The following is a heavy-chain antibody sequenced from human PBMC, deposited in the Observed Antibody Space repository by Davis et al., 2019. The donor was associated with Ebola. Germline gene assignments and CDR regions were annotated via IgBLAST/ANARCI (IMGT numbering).Heavy chain of an antibody. Sequence: GESLKISCAASGFTFSSYAMSWVRQAPGKGLEWVSAISGSGGSTYYADSVKGRFTISRDNSKNTLYLQMNSLRAGDTAVYYCAMLFHYYGMDVWGQGTTVTVSS. J-gene: IGHJ6*02. V-gene: IGHV3-23*01. CDR3: AMLFHYYGMDV. CDR1: GFTFSSYA. D-gene: IGHD3-10*02. CDR2: ISGSGGST.